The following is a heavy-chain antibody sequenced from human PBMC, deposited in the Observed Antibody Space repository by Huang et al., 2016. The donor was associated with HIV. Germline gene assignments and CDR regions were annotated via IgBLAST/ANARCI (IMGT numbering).Heavy chain of an antibody. V-gene: IGHV3-23*01. J-gene: IGHJ4*02. CDR2: MSGNGEET. CDR3: AKGGHLSPFDY. Sequence: EVQLLESGGDLVPPGGSLRHSCAASGLIFRNYAMTWVRQAPGKGLEWVSTMSGNGEETGYADTVKGRFTISRDKSENRHHLRMDNLRAEDTAFYYCAKGGHLSPFDYWGQGTLVTVSS. CDR1: GLIFRNYA.